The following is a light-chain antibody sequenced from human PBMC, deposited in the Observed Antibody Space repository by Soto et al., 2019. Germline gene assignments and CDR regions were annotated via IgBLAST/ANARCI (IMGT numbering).Light chain of an antibody. CDR2: DAS. Sequence: EIVLTQSPATLSLSPGERATLSCRASXRXXXFLAWYQQKPGQAPSLLIYDASIGXXXIPARFRGSGSGTXXXXXXXSLEPEXXAVXXXXQRSNSMTFGPGTKVDIK. CDR1: XRXXXF. V-gene: IGKV3-11*01. J-gene: IGKJ3*01. CDR3: XQRSNSMT.